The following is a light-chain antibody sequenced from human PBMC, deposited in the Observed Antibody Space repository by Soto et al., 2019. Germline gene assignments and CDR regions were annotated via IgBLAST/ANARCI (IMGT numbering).Light chain of an antibody. J-gene: IGKJ2*01. CDR3: QQYNNLPPDT. Sequence: EIILTQSPPSLSVSPGERATLSCRASQSVNNNLAWYQQKPGQAPRLLIYGASTRATGIPGRFRGSGSGTEFTLTITSLQSEDFAVYFCQQYNNLPPDTFGQGTKLEIK. CDR2: GAS. V-gene: IGKV3-15*01. CDR1: QSVNNN.